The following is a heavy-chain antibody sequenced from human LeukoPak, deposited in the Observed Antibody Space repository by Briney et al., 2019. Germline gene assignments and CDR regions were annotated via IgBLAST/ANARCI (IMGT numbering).Heavy chain of an antibody. CDR1: EYIFTSYW. CDR3: ATSSYYYDSSGYQTHDAFDI. Sequence: GESLKISCEASEYIFTSYWIGWVRQMPGKGLEWMGIIYPGDSDTRYSPSFQGQVTISADKSISTAYLQWSSLKASDTAMYYCATSSYYYDSSGYQTHDAFDIWGQGTMVTVSS. J-gene: IGHJ3*02. D-gene: IGHD3-22*01. CDR2: IYPGDSDT. V-gene: IGHV5-51*01.